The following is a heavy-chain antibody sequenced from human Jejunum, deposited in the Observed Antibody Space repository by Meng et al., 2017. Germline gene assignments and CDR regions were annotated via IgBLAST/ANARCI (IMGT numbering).Heavy chain of an antibody. CDR1: GGTFSSHT. D-gene: IGHD5-18*01. CDR3: ARLADTTVVQTDS. Sequence: SVKVSCKASGGTFSSHTLSWVRQAPGQGLEWMGRIIPILNKAVYAQKFQGRLTITADRSASTSYMDLSGLRSEDTAVYYCARLADTTVVQTDSWGQGTMVTVSS. CDR2: IIPILNKA. V-gene: IGHV1-69*02. J-gene: IGHJ4*02.